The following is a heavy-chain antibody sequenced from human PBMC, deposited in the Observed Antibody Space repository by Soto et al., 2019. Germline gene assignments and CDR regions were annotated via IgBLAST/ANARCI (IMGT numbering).Heavy chain of an antibody. J-gene: IGHJ4*02. CDR2: ISSSSSYI. CDR3: ARVRIPAIVLMEYYFDC. V-gene: IGHV3-21*01. D-gene: IGHD2-8*01. CDR1: GFTFSSYS. Sequence: GGSLRLSCAASGFTFSSYSMNWVRQAPGKGLEWVSSISSSSSYIYYADSVKGRFTISRDNAKNSLYLQMNSLRAEDTAVYYCARVRIPAIVLMEYYFDCWGQGTLVTISS.